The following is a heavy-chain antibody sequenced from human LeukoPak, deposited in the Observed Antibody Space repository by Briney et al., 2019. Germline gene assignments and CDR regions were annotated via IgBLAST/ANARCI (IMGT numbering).Heavy chain of an antibody. CDR3: ARGGGVAAADPFDY. J-gene: IGHJ4*02. D-gene: IGHD6-13*01. CDR1: GGSIRSSAYY. CDR2: IHYSGST. Sequence: SETLSLTCTVSGGSIRSSAYYWAWIRQPPGRGLEWIGAIHYSGSTNYNPSLKSRVTMSVDTSKNQFSLKLSSVTAADTAVYYCARGGGVAAADPFDYWGQGTLVTVSS. V-gene: IGHV4-39*07.